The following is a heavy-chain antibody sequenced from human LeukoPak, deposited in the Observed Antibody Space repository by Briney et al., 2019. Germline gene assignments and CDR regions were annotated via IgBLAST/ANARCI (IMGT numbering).Heavy chain of an antibody. CDR1: GVSISSSN. CDR2: ISYDGSNK. CDR3: AKVQAAARYQNYGMDV. J-gene: IGHJ6*02. Sequence: LSLTCAVSGVSISSSNWWSWVRQAPGKGLEWVAVISYDGSNKYYTNSVKGRFIISRDNSKNTLFLQMNSLRIEDTAVYYCAKVQAAARYQNYGMDVWGQGTTVTVS. D-gene: IGHD6-13*01. V-gene: IGHV3-30*18.